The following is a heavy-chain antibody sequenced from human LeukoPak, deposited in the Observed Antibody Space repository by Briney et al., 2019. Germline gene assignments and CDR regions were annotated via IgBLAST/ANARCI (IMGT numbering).Heavy chain of an antibody. V-gene: IGHV3-66*01. Sequence: GGSLRLSCAASRFTFSSYDMTWVRQAPGKGLEWVSVIYGGGDAYYADSVKGRFTIARDNSKKTLSLRMNNLRVDDTAVYYRARVQFQWFDPWGPGTLVTVSS. D-gene: IGHD6-19*01. CDR1: RFTFSSYD. CDR3: ARVQFQWFDP. J-gene: IGHJ5*02. CDR2: IYGGGDA.